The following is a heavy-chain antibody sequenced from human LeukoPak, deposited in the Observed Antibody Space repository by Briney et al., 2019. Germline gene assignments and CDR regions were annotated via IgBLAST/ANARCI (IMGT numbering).Heavy chain of an antibody. CDR1: GGSITTSSYY. J-gene: IGHJ4*02. V-gene: IGHV4-39*01. CDR2: IYYTGGT. D-gene: IGHD3-10*01. CDR3: AGVRGVIR. Sequence: SETLSLTCSVSGGSITTSSYYWGWIRQPPEKGLEWIGGIYYTGGTFYSPSLKSRVTISVDTSKNQFSLKLSSVTAADTAVYYCAGVRGVIRWGQGTLVTVSS.